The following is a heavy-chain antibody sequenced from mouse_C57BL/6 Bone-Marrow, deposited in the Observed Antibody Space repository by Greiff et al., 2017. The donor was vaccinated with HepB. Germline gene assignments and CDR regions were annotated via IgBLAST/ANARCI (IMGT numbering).Heavy chain of an antibody. CDR1: GFTFSDYG. Sequence: EVKLVESGGGLVKPGGSLKLSCAASGFTFSDYGMHWVRQAPEKGLEWVAYISSGSSTIYYADTVKGRFTISRDNAKNTLFLHMTSLRSEDTAMYYCARTLGRYTMDYWGQGTSVTVSS. CDR2: ISSGSSTI. CDR3: ARTLGRYTMDY. J-gene: IGHJ4*01. V-gene: IGHV5-17*01.